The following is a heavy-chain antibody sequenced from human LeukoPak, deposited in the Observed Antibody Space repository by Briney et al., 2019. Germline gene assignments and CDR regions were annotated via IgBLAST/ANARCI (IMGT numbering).Heavy chain of an antibody. V-gene: IGHV4-4*02. J-gene: IGHJ5*02. CDR2: IYHSGST. CDR3: ARAWGLYYYDSRGGFDP. CDR1: GGSISSSNW. D-gene: IGHD3-22*01. Sequence: RSSETLSLTCAVSGGSISSSNWWSWVRQPPGKGLEWIGEIYHSGSTNYNPSLKSRVTISVDKSKNQFSLKLSSVTAADTAVYYCARAWGLYYYDSRGGFDPWGQGTLVTVSS.